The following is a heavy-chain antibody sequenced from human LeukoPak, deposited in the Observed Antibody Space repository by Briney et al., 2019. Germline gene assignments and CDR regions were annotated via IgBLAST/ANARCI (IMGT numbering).Heavy chain of an antibody. CDR3: AKRGDSSGWSQYDY. D-gene: IGHD6-19*01. Sequence: PGGSLRLSCAASGFTFSNYAMGWVRQAPGKGLEWVSTISGSGGSTYYADSVKGRFTISRDKSKNTLYLQMNSLRADDTAVYYCAKRGDSSGWSQYDYWGQGTLVTVSS. CDR1: GFTFSNYA. J-gene: IGHJ4*02. CDR2: ISGSGGST. V-gene: IGHV3-23*01.